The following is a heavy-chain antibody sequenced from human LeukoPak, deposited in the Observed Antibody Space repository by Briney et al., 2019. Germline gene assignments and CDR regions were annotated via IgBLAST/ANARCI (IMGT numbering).Heavy chain of an antibody. V-gene: IGHV3-48*03. D-gene: IGHD6-13*01. Sequence: PGGSLRLSCAASGFTFSSYEMNWVRQAPGKGLEWVSYISSSGSTIYYADSVKGRFTISRDNAKNTLYLQMNSQRAEDTAVYYCARDGSSWSNWLDPWGQGTLVTVSS. CDR3: ARDGSSWSNWLDP. J-gene: IGHJ5*02. CDR1: GFTFSSYE. CDR2: ISSSGSTI.